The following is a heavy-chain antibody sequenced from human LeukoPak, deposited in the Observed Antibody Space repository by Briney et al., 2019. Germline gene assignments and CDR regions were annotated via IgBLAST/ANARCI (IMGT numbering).Heavy chain of an antibody. CDR1: GYTFTSYA. J-gene: IGHJ4*02. V-gene: IGHV1-3*01. CDR3: ARGPMIVVVPDDY. CDR2: INAGNGNT. D-gene: IGHD3-22*01. Sequence: ASVKVSCKASGYTFTSYAMHWVRQAPAQRLEWMGWINAGNGNTKYSQKFQGRVTITRDTSASTAYMELSSLRSEDTAVYYCARGPMIVVVPDDYWGQGTLVTVSS.